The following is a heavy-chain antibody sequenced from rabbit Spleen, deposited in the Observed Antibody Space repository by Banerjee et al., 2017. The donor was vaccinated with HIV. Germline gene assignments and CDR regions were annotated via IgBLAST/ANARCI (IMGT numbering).Heavy chain of an antibody. Sequence: QEQLVESGGGLVQPEGSLTLTCTASGFSFSSSYHMCWVRQAPGKGLEWIACIYGGSSGSTVYASWAKGRFTISKTSSTTVTLQMTSLTVADTATYFCARSVDGGAEYDGYDLWGPAPLVTVS. CDR3: ARSVDGGAEYDGYDL. J-gene: IGHJ4*01. CDR2: IYGGSSGST. V-gene: IGHV1S45*01. D-gene: IGHD3-1*01. CDR1: GFSFSSSYH.